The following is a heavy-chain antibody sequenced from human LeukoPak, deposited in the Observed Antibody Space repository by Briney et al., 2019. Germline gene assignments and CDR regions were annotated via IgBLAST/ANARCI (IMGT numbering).Heavy chain of an antibody. CDR1: GGSISSHY. Sequence: SETLSLTCSVSGGSISSHYWNRIRQPPGKGLEWIGYIYSSGSTYYNPSLKSRVTISVDTSRNQFSLRLTPVTAADTAVYYCARGYNSGWSDWFDPWGPGTLVTVSS. J-gene: IGHJ5*02. CDR3: ARGYNSGWSDWFDP. D-gene: IGHD1-1*01. V-gene: IGHV4-59*11. CDR2: IYSSGST.